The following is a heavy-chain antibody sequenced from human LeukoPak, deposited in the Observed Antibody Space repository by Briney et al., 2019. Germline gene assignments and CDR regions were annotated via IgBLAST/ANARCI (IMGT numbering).Heavy chain of an antibody. J-gene: IGHJ6*02. Sequence: TGGSRRLSCAASGFTFSSYWMNWARQAPGKGLEWVASINYNGNVNYYVDSVKGRFTISRDNAKNSLYLQMSNLRAEDTAVYFCARGGGLDVWGQGATVTVSS. D-gene: IGHD3-16*01. CDR1: GFTFSSYW. CDR3: ARGGGLDV. V-gene: IGHV3-7*03. CDR2: INYNGNVN.